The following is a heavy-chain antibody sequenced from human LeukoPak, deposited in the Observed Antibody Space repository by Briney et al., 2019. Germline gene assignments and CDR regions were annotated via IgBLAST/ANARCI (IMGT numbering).Heavy chain of an antibody. CDR1: GFTFSSYA. CDR2: ISYDGSNK. V-gene: IGHV3-30-3*01. Sequence: PGRSLRLSCAASGFTFSSYAMHWGRQAPGKGLERVAVISYDGSNKYYADSVKGRFTISRDNSKNTLYLQMNSLRAEDTAVYYCARGPNYYYYYYGMDVWGQGTTVTVSS. CDR3: ARGPNYYYYYYGMDV. J-gene: IGHJ6*02.